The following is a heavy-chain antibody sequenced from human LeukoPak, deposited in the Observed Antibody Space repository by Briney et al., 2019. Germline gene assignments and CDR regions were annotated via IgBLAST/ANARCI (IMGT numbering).Heavy chain of an antibody. CDR2: ISSNGGST. D-gene: IGHD6-13*01. Sequence: GGSLRLSCSASGFTFSSYAMHWVRQAPGKGLEYVSAISSNGGSTYYADSVKGRFTISRDNSKNTLYLQMSSLRAEDTAVYYCVKDPSSSWYGFGDFDYWGQGTLVTVSP. J-gene: IGHJ4*02. CDR3: VKDPSSSWYGFGDFDY. V-gene: IGHV3-64D*06. CDR1: GFTFSSYA.